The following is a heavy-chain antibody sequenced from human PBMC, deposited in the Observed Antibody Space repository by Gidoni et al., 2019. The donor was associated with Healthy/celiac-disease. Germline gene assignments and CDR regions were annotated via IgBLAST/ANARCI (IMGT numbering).Heavy chain of an antibody. V-gene: IGHV4-34*01. Sequence: QVQLQQWGAGLLKPSETLSLTCAVYGGSFRGYYWSWIRQPPGKGLEWIWEINHSGSTNHNPSLKSRVTISVDTSKNQFSLKLSSVTAADTAVYYCARGKRPTWIQLWFGWFDPWGQGTLVTVSS. CDR1: GGSFRGYY. CDR3: ARGKRPTWIQLWFGWFDP. J-gene: IGHJ5*02. D-gene: IGHD5-18*01. CDR2: INHSGST.